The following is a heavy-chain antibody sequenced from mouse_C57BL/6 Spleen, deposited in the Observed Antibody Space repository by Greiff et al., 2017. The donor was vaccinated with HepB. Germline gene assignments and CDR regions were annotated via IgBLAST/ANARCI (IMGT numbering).Heavy chain of an antibody. D-gene: IGHD1-1*01. V-gene: IGHV1-52*01. CDR1: GYTFTSYW. CDR2: IDPSDSDT. J-gene: IGHJ4*01. Sequence: QVQLQQPGAELVRPGSSVKLSCKASGYTFTSYWMHWVKQRPIQGLEWIGNIDPSDSDTHYNQKFKDKATLTVDKSSSTAYMQLSSLTSEDSAVYYCARGTVVATDAMDYWGQGTSVTVSS. CDR3: ARGTVVATDAMDY.